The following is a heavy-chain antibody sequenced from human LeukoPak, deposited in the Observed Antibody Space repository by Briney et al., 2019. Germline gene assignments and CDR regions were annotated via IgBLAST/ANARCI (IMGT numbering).Heavy chain of an antibody. J-gene: IGHJ6*02. Sequence: PSETLSLTCTVSGGSISSSSYYWGWIRQPPGKGLEWIGSIYYSGSTNYNPSLKSRVTISLDTSKTQFSLRLSSVTAADTAVYYCARASTYYDILTGYRYYYYGMDVWGQGTTVTVSS. D-gene: IGHD3-9*01. CDR2: IYYSGST. CDR3: ARASTYYDILTGYRYYYYGMDV. CDR1: GGSISSSSYY. V-gene: IGHV4-39*07.